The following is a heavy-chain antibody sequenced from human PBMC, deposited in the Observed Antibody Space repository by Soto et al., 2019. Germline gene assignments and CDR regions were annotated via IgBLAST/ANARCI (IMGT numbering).Heavy chain of an antibody. J-gene: IGHJ6*02. CDR1: GGSISSYY. V-gene: IGHV4-4*07. CDR3: AREFNYDFWSGYYTPDYGMDV. D-gene: IGHD3-3*01. CDR2: IYTSGST. Sequence: SETLSLTCTVSGGSISSYYWSWIRQPAGKGLEWIGRIYTSGSTNYNPSLKSRVTMSVDTSKNQFSLKLSSVTAADTAVYYGAREFNYDFWSGYYTPDYGMDVWGQGTTVT.